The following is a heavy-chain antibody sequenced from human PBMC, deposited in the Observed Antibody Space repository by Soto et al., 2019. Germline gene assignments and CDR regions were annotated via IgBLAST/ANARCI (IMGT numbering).Heavy chain of an antibody. D-gene: IGHD3-22*01. CDR3: AREGPNYDMNEAWIDP. J-gene: IGHJ5*02. CDR2: IIPIFGTA. CDR1: VGTFSSYA. Sequence: CKASVGTFSSYAISWVRQAPGQGLEWMRGIIPIFGTANYAQKFQGIVTITADESTRTAHMELSSLRSEETAVYYCAREGPNYDMNEAWIDPWGQGTLDTVSS. V-gene: IGHV1-69*01.